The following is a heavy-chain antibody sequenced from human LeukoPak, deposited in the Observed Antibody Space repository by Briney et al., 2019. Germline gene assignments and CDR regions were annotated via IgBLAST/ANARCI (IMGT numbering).Heavy chain of an antibody. D-gene: IGHD6-19*01. CDR3: ARAYSSVWTVDY. V-gene: IGHV1-2*02. CDR2: INPNSGGT. CDR1: GYTFTGYY. Sequence: ASEKVSCKASGYTFTGYYMHWVRQAPGQGLEWMGWINPNSGGTSYAQKFQGRVTMTRDTSITTAYMELSRLRSDDTAVYYCARAYSSVWTVDYWGQGTLVTVSS. J-gene: IGHJ4*02.